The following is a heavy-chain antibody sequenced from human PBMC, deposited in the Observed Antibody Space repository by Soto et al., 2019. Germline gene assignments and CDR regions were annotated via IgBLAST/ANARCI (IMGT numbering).Heavy chain of an antibody. D-gene: IGHD3-3*01. CDR2: IYSGGST. CDR1: GFTVSSHY. J-gene: IGHJ4*02. V-gene: IGHV3-53*01. Sequence: HPGGSLRLSCAASGFTVSSHYMSWVRQAPGKGLEWVSVIYSGGSTYYADSVKGRFTISRDNSKNTLYLQMNSLRAEDTAVYYCAREASGRRPGVDLWRYPFDYWGQGTLVTVSS. CDR3: AREASGRRPGVDLWRYPFDY.